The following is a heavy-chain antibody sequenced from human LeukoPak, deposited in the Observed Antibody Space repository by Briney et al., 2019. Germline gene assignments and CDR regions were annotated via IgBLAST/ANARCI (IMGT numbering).Heavy chain of an antibody. CDR2: IYTSGST. Sequence: SQTLSLTCAVSGGSISSGGYSWSWIRQPAGKGLEWIGRIYTSGSTNYNPSLKSRVTMSVDTSKNQFSLKLSSVTAADTAVYYCARDPIDYGDYSGDYWGQGTLVTVSS. V-gene: IGHV4-61*02. D-gene: IGHD4-17*01. CDR1: GGSISSGGYS. CDR3: ARDPIDYGDYSGDY. J-gene: IGHJ4*02.